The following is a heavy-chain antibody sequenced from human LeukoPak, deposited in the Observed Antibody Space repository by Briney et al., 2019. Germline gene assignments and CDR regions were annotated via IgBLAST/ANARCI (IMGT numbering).Heavy chain of an antibody. CDR3: AKGGNNGGTFDY. CDR1: GFTFSSYA. J-gene: IGHJ4*02. Sequence: GRSLRLSCAASGFTFSSYAMHWVRQAPGKGLEWVAVISYDGSNKYYADSVKGRFTISRDNSKNTLYLQMNSLRAEDTAVYYCAKGGNNGGTFDYWGQGALVTVSS. D-gene: IGHD1/OR15-1a*01. V-gene: IGHV3-30*04. CDR2: ISYDGSNK.